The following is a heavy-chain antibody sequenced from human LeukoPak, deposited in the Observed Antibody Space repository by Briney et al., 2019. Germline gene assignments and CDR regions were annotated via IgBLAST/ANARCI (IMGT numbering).Heavy chain of an antibody. CDR2: INQAGTEK. CDR1: GFSFGSYW. Sequence: PGGSLRLSCAASGFSFGSYWMNWVRQAPGKGLEWVAIINQAGTEKNYVDSVEGRFTISRDNAKNSLYLQMNRLRAEDSSLYYCARSDSGSDYWGQGTLVTVSS. V-gene: IGHV3-7*01. J-gene: IGHJ4*02. CDR3: ARSDSGSDY. D-gene: IGHD2-15*01.